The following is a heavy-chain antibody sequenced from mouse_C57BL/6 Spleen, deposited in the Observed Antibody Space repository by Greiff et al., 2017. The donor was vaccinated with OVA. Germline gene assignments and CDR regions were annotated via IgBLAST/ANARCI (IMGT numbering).Heavy chain of an antibody. V-gene: IGHV1-82*01. Sequence: QVQLKQSGPELVKPGASVKISCKASGYAFSSSWMNWVKQRPGKGLEWIGRIYPGDGDTNYNGKFKGKATLTADKSSSTAYMELSSLTSEDSAVYSCARWGDGSSYVDYWGQGTTLTVSS. CDR3: ARWGDGSSYVDY. CDR1: GYAFSSSW. D-gene: IGHD1-1*01. CDR2: IYPGDGDT. J-gene: IGHJ2*01.